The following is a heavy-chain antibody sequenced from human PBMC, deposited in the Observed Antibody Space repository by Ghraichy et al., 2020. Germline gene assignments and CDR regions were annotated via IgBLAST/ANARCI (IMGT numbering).Heavy chain of an antibody. Sequence: ASVKVSCKVSGYTLTELSMHWVRQAPGKGLEWMGGFDPEDGETIYAQKFQGRVTMTEDTSTDTAYMELSSLRSEDTAVYYCATSRIGYCSGGSCYKDWYFDLWGRGTLVTVSS. V-gene: IGHV1-24*01. J-gene: IGHJ2*01. CDR3: ATSRIGYCSGGSCYKDWYFDL. CDR2: FDPEDGET. D-gene: IGHD2-15*01. CDR1: GYTLTELS.